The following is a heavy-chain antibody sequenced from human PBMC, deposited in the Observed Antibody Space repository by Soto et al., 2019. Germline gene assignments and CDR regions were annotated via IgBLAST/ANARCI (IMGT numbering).Heavy chain of an antibody. V-gene: IGHV3-30*18. J-gene: IGHJ4*02. CDR1: GFTFSSYG. CDR2: ISYDGSNK. D-gene: IGHD2-21*01. CDR3: AKDRCGGDCYLHDY. Sequence: GGSLRLSCAASGFTFSSYGMHWVRQAPGKGLEWVAVISYDGSNKYYADSVKGRFTISRDNSKNTLYLQMNSLRAEDTAVYYCAKDRCGGDCYLHDYWGQGTLVTVSS.